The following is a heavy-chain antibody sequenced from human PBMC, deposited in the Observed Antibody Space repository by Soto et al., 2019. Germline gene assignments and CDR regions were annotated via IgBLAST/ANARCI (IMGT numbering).Heavy chain of an antibody. CDR3: AGGPVDTAMVNGYFDL. D-gene: IGHD5-18*01. Sequence: QVQLVQSGAEVKKPGSSVKVSCKASGGTFSSYAISWVRQAPGQGLEWMGGIIPIFGTANYAQKFQGRVTITADASTSTAYMELSSLRSEDTAVYYCAGGPVDTAMVNGYFDLWGRGTLVTVSS. CDR1: GGTFSSYA. CDR2: IIPIFGTA. V-gene: IGHV1-69*01. J-gene: IGHJ2*01.